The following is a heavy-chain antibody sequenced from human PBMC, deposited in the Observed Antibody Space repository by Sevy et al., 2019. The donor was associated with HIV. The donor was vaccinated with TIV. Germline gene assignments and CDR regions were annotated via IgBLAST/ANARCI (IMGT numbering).Heavy chain of an antibody. Sequence: QLGGSLRLSCAASGFTFSSYAMSWVRQAPGKGLEWVSAISGSGGSTYYADSVKGRFTISRDNSKNTLYLQMNSLGAEDTAVYYCAKGERYYDSSGYYRPPEYFQHWGQGTLVTVSS. CDR1: GFTFSSYA. D-gene: IGHD3-22*01. J-gene: IGHJ1*01. V-gene: IGHV3-23*01. CDR2: ISGSGGST. CDR3: AKGERYYDSSGYYRPPEYFQH.